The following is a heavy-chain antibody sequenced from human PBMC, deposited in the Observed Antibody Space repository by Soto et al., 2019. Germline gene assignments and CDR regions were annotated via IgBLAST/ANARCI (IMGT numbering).Heavy chain of an antibody. D-gene: IGHD2-8*01. V-gene: IGHV2-5*02. CDR1: GFSLSTRGVS. Sequence: QITLKESGPTLVKPTQTLTLTCTFSGFSLSTRGVSVGWIRQPPGKALEWLALIYWDDDKRYSPSLKSRLTITKDTAKNRVVLTMNPMDSVDTATYFCAHRSCSNGVCSDFGYWGQGTLVTVSS. CDR2: IYWDDDK. CDR3: AHRSCSNGVCSDFGY. J-gene: IGHJ4*02.